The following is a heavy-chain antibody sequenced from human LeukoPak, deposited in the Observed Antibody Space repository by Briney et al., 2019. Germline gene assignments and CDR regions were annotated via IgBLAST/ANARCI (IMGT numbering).Heavy chain of an antibody. CDR3: AKLPYCSGGSCRPNWFDP. J-gene: IGHJ5*02. CDR1: GGSFSGYY. CDR2: INHSGST. V-gene: IGHV4-34*01. Sequence: PSETLSLTCAVYGGSFSGYYWSWIRQPPGKGLEWIGEINHSGSTNYSPSLKSRVTISVDTSKNQFSLKLSSVTAADTAVYYCAKLPYCSGGSCRPNWFDPWGQGTLVTVSS. D-gene: IGHD2-15*01.